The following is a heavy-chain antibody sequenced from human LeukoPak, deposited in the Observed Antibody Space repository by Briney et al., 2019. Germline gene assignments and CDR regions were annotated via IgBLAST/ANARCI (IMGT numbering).Heavy chain of an antibody. Sequence: SVKVSCKPSGGTFSSYTISWVRQAPGQGLEWMGRIIPILGIANYAQKFQGRVTITADKSTSTAYMELSSLRSEDTAVYYCARDSGSQASDFDYWGQGTLVTVSS. V-gene: IGHV1-69*04. CDR1: GGTFSSYT. CDR3: ARDSGSQASDFDY. D-gene: IGHD1-26*01. CDR2: IIPILGIA. J-gene: IGHJ4*02.